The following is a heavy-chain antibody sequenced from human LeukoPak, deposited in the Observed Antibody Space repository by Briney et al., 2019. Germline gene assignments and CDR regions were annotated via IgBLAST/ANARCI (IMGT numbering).Heavy chain of an antibody. J-gene: IGHJ3*02. V-gene: IGHV4-31*03. Sequence: SETLSLTCTVSGGSISSGGYYWSWIRQHPGKGLEWIGYIYYSGSTYYNPSLKSRVTISVDTSKNQFSLKLSSVTAADTAVYYCAREYGSGSYYIYAFDIWGQGTMVTVSS. CDR1: GGSISSGGYY. D-gene: IGHD3-10*01. CDR3: AREYGSGSYYIYAFDI. CDR2: IYYSGST.